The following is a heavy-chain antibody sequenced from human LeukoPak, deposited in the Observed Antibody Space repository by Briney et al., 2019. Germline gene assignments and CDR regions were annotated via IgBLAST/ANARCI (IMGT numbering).Heavy chain of an antibody. CDR3: AKTMIVSLGGLDY. V-gene: IGHV3-30*18. Sequence: PGGSLRLSCAASGFTFSSYGMHWVRQAPGKGLEWVAVISYDGSNKYYADSVKGRFTISRDNSKNTLYLQMNSLRAEDTAVYHCAKTMIVSLGGLDYWGQGTLVTVSS. CDR2: ISYDGSNK. CDR1: GFTFSSYG. J-gene: IGHJ4*02. D-gene: IGHD3-22*01.